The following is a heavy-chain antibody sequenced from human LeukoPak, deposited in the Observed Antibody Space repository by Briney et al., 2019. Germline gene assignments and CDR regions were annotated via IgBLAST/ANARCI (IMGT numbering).Heavy chain of an antibody. V-gene: IGHV4-34*01. Sequence: SETLSLTCAVYGGSFSGYYWSWIRQPPGKGLEWIGEINHSGSTNYNPSLKSRVTISVDTSKNQFSLELSSVTAADTAVYYCARGYHDYVWGSYRPYYFDYWGQGTLVTVSS. CDR2: INHSGST. CDR1: GGSFSGYY. J-gene: IGHJ4*02. D-gene: IGHD3-16*02. CDR3: ARGYHDYVWGSYRPYYFDY.